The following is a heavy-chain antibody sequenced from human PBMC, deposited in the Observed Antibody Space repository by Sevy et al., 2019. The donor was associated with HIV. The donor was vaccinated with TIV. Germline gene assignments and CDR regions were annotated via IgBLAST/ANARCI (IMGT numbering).Heavy chain of an antibody. CDR2: IRFDASTK. J-gene: IGHJ4*02. CDR3: AKDLTGRYTSSSGDFDY. V-gene: IGHV3-30*02. CDR1: GFTFSNYG. D-gene: IGHD6-6*01. Sequence: GGSLRLSCAASGFTFSNYGMHWVRQAPDKGLEWVALIRFDASTKYYKDSVKGRFTVSRDNAKNILYLQMNSLRPEDTAVYYCAKDLTGRYTSSSGDFDYWGQGTLVTVSS.